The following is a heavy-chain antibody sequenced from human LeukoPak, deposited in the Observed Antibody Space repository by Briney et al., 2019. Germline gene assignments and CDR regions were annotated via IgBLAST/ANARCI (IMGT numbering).Heavy chain of an antibody. CDR1: GFTFDDYA. Sequence: GGSLRLSCVVSGFTFDDYAMHWVRQPPGKGLEWVSGISWNSGSIGYVDSVKGRFTISRDNAKNSLYLQMNSLRAEDTAVYYCAREAGIAATRLGLYYYYMDVWGKGTTVTVSS. D-gene: IGHD6-13*01. CDR3: AREAGIAATRLGLYYYYMDV. V-gene: IGHV3-9*01. CDR2: ISWNSGSI. J-gene: IGHJ6*03.